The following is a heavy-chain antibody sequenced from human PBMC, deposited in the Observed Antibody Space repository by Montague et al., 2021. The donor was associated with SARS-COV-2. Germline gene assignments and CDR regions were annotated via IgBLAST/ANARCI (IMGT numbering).Heavy chain of an antibody. CDR1: GFIFSGYA. CDR2: TTGSGHAP. Sequence: SLSLSCSASGFIFSGYAIPWVRQAPGKGLEWVSVTTGSGHAPSSAASVKARFTISRDNSKNTLFLQMNSLGAEDTAAYYCARVLGTVATSFHRGYFDYWGPGSLVTVSS. J-gene: IGHJ4*02. V-gene: IGHV3-23*01. D-gene: IGHD4-17*01. CDR3: ARVLGTVATSFHRGYFDY.